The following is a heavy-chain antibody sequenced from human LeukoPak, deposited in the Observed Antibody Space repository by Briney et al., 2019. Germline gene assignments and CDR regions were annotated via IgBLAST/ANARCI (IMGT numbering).Heavy chain of an antibody. D-gene: IGHD3-22*01. Sequence: PGGSLRLSCAASGFTFSSYWMSWVRQAPGKGLEWVANIKQDGSEKYYVDSVKGRFTISRDNAKNSLYLQMNSLRAEDTAVYYCALDSSGYYCVFDYWGQGTLVTVSS. CDR1: GFTFSSYW. J-gene: IGHJ4*02. CDR2: IKQDGSEK. CDR3: ALDSSGYYCVFDY. V-gene: IGHV3-7*01.